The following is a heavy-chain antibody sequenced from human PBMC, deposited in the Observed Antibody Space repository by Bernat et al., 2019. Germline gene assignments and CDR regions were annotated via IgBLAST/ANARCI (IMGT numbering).Heavy chain of an antibody. J-gene: IGHJ3*02. V-gene: IGHV4-59*04. D-gene: IGHD3-10*01. Sequence: QVQLQESGPGLVKPSETLSLTCTVSGVSISSYYWSWIRQPPGKGPEWIGYIYYSGSTYYNPSLKSRVTISVDTSKNQFSLKLSSVTAADTAVYYCVRGDAFDIWGQGTMVTVSS. CDR1: GVSISSYY. CDR3: VRGDAFDI. CDR2: IYYSGST.